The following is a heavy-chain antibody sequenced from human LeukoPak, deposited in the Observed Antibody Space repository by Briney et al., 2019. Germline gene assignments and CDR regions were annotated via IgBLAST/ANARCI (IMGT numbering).Heavy chain of an antibody. Sequence: ASVTVSFKASGYTFTIYDINWVRQAPGQGLEGMGWMNSNSGNTGYAQKFQGRLTITSITSISTAYMELSSLRSEDTAVYYCARGASRSFDYWGQGTLVTVSS. D-gene: IGHD2-15*01. CDR2: MNSNSGNT. CDR1: GYTFTIYD. CDR3: ARGASRSFDY. J-gene: IGHJ4*02. V-gene: IGHV1-8*03.